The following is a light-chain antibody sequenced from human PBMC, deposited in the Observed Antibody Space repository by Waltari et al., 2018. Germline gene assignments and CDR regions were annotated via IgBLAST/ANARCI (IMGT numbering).Light chain of an antibody. CDR3: QQYNSFPWT. J-gene: IGKJ1*01. CDR1: QNITIW. V-gene: IGKV1-5*03. Sequence: DIQMSQSPSTLSTSVGDRLTIPCRASQNITIWLAWFPQKPGKAPQLRISRASTLESGVPSRFSGGGSGTEFSLTISSLQADDFATYYCQQYNSFPWTFGQGTKVGLK. CDR2: RAS.